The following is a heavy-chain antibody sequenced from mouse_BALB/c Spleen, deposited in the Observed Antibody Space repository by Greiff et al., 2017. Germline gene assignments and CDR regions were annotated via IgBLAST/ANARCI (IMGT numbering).Heavy chain of an antibody. V-gene: IGHV2-6-7*01. CDR2: IWGDGST. Sequence: VQLQQSGPGLVAPSQSLSITCTVSGFSLTGYGVNWVRQPPGKGLEWLGMIWGDGSTDYNSALKSRLSISKDNSKSQVFLKMNSLQTDDTARYYCARELYYGKRYFDVWGAGTTVTVSS. CDR3: ARELYYGKRYFDV. D-gene: IGHD2-1*01. J-gene: IGHJ1*01. CDR1: GFSLTGYG.